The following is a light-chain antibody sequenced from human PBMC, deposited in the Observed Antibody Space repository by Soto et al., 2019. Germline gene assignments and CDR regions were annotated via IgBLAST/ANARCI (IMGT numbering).Light chain of an antibody. CDR3: QSYDSSLSAVV. CDR1: SSNLGANYN. Sequence: QSVLTQPPSVSGAPGQRVTISCTGSSSNLGANYNVHWYQQFPGTAPKLLIHGNNNRPSGVPDRFSGSKSGTSASLAITGLQAEDEADYYCQSYDSSLSAVVFGGGTQLTVL. CDR2: GNN. J-gene: IGLJ2*01. V-gene: IGLV1-40*01.